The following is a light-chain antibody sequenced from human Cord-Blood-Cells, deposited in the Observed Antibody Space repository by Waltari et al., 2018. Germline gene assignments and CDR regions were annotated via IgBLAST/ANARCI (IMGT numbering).Light chain of an antibody. CDR1: SSDVGGYNY. Sequence: QSALTQPASVSGFPGQSITISCTGTSSDVGGYNYVSWYQQHPGKAPKLMIYYVSNRRDGVSNRFSGSKSGNTASLTISGLQAEDEADYYCSSYTSSSNVVFGGGTKLTVL. CDR3: SSYTSSSNVV. J-gene: IGLJ2*01. V-gene: IGLV2-14*01. CDR2: YVS.